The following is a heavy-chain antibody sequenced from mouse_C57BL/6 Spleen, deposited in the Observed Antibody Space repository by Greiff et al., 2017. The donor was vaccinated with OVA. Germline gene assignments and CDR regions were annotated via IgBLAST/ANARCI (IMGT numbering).Heavy chain of an antibody. CDR2: IYPGGGYT. D-gene: IGHD1-1*01. CDR3: ARGLLDGSSYYWYFDV. Sequence: QVQLQQSGAELVRPGTSVKMSCKASGYTFTNYWIGWAKQRPGHGLEWIGDIYPGGGYTNYNEKFKGKATLTADKSSSTAYMQFSSLTSEDSAIYYCARGLLDGSSYYWYFDVWGTGTTVTVSS. CDR1: GYTFTNYW. V-gene: IGHV1-63*01. J-gene: IGHJ1*03.